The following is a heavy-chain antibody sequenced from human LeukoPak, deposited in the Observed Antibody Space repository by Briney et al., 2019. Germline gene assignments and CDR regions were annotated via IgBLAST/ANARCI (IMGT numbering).Heavy chain of an antibody. CDR2: ISSSSSYI. CDR3: ARDPYYYDRSGYYYLSGALDI. J-gene: IGHJ3*02. CDR1: VFTFSSYS. V-gene: IGHV3-21*01. D-gene: IGHD3-22*01. Sequence: PGGSLRLSCAASVFTFSSYSMNWVRQAPGKGLEWVSSISSSSSYIYYADSVKGRFTISRDNAKNSLYLQMNSLRAEDTAVYYCARDPYYYDRSGYYYLSGALDIWGQGTMVTVSS.